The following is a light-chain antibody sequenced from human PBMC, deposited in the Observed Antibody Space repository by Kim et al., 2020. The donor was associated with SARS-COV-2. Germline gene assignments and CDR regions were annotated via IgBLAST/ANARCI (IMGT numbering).Light chain of an antibody. J-gene: IGLJ3*02. V-gene: IGLV3-19*01. CDR2: GKN. Sequence: SSELTQDPAVSVALVQTVRITCQGDSLRSYYASWYQQKPGQAPVLVIYGKNNRPSGIPDRFSGSSSGNTASLTITGAQAEDEADYYCNSRDSSGNHSWVF. CDR1: SLRSYY. CDR3: NSRDSSGNHSWV.